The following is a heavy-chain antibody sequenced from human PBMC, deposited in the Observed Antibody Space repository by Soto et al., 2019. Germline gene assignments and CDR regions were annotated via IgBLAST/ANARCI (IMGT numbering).Heavy chain of an antibody. J-gene: IGHJ5*02. CDR1: GYTFTRYT. CDR2: INPDNGNT. Sequence: QVQIVQSGAEVKKPGASVKISCKASGYTFTRYTMNWVRQAPGQRLEWMGWINPDNGNTKSSQKFQDRVIITRDTPASTAYMVLSSLRSEDTAVYYCARGIATGQLDPWGQGTLFTVSS. V-gene: IGHV1-3*01. CDR3: ARGIATGQLDP. D-gene: IGHD2-15*01.